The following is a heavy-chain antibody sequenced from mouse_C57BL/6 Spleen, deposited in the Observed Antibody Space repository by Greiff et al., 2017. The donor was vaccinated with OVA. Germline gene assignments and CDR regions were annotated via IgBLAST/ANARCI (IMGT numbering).Heavy chain of an antibody. V-gene: IGHV2-2*01. CDR2: IWSGGST. J-gene: IGHJ3*01. CDR1: GFSLTSYG. Sequence: QVQLQQSGPGLVQPSQSLSITCTVSGFSLTSYGVHWVRQSPGKGLEWLGVIWSGGSTDYNAAFISRLSISKDKSKSQVFFKMNSLQADDTAIYYCALGSNYVGFAYWGQGTLVTVSA. CDR3: ALGSNYVGFAY. D-gene: IGHD2-5*01.